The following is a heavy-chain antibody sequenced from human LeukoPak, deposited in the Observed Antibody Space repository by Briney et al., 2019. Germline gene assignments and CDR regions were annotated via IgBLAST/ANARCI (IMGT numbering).Heavy chain of an antibody. CDR1: GGSFSGYY. CDR3: ASSRAYDFWSGYPDY. J-gene: IGHJ4*02. V-gene: IGHV4-34*01. D-gene: IGHD3-3*01. CDR2: INHSGST. Sequence: PSETLSLTCAVYGGSFSGYYWSWIRQPPGKGLEWIGEINHSGSTNYNPSLKSRVTISVDRSKNQFSLKLSSVTAADTAVYYCASSRAYDFWSGYPDYWGQGTLVTVSS.